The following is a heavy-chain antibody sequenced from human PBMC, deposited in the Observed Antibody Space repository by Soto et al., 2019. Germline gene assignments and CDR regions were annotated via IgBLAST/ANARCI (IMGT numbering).Heavy chain of an antibody. Sequence: GESLKISCKGSGYSFTSYWIGWVRQMPGKGLEWMGIIYPGDSDTRYSPSFQGQVTISADKSISTAYLQWSSLKASDTAMYYCARLGYYGSGSYRSDSYYYGRGGWGQGPGVTASS. V-gene: IGHV5-51*01. J-gene: IGHJ6*02. CDR1: GYSFTSYW. CDR2: IYPGDSDT. D-gene: IGHD3-10*01. CDR3: ARLGYYGSGSYRSDSYYYGRGG.